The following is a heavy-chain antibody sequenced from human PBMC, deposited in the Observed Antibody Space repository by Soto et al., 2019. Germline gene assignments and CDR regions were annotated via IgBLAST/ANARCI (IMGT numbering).Heavy chain of an antibody. Sequence: ASVKVSCKTSGYTFSNYGITWVRQAPGQPLEWLGWISLYSDGTNYAQKFQGRVSMTTDTSTTTAYMELRSLRSDDTAVYYCARVVPGAEAWFGPWGQGTLFPVST. J-gene: IGHJ5*02. CDR3: ARVVPGAEAWFGP. CDR1: GYTFSNYG. V-gene: IGHV1-18*01. CDR2: ISLYSDGT. D-gene: IGHD2-2*01.